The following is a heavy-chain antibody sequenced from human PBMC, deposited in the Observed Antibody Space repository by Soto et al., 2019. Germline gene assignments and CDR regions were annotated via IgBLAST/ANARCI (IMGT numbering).Heavy chain of an antibody. Sequence: QVQLQQSGPGLVKPSQTLSLTCTVSGGSISYEYYHWTWIRQSPGKGLEWIGYTHHSGSIIYNPSFKSRVTISEDTSKNQCSLQLSSVTAADTAVYFCAREDDGGDRDYYGLDVWGQGTTVTVSS. CDR2: THHSGSI. D-gene: IGHD2-21*02. CDR1: GGSISYEYYH. V-gene: IGHV4-30-4*08. J-gene: IGHJ6*02. CDR3: AREDDGGDRDYYGLDV.